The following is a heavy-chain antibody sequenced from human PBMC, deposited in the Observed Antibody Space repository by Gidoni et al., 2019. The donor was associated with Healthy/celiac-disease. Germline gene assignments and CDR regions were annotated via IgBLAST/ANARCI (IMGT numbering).Heavy chain of an antibody. CDR3: ARVSGIAVAVYYFDY. CDR1: GFTFSSYW. Sequence: EVQLVESGGGLVQPGGSLRLSGAASGFTFSSYWMSWVRQAPGKGLEWVATIKQDGSEKYYVDSVKGRFTISRDNAKNSLYLQMNSLRAEDTAVYYCARVSGIAVAVYYFDYWGQGTLVTVSS. D-gene: IGHD6-19*01. J-gene: IGHJ4*02. V-gene: IGHV3-7*01. CDR2: IKQDGSEK.